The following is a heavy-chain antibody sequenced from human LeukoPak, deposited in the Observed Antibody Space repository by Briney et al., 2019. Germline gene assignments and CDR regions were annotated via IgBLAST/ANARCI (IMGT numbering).Heavy chain of an antibody. CDR1: GFTFTSYS. J-gene: IGHJ4*02. Sequence: GGSLRLACAASGFTFTSYSMNWVRQAPGKGLEWVSTISGGGGSTYYADSVKGRFTISRDNSKNTLYLQVNSLRAEDTAVYYCAKGGKWDVTPFDYWGQGTLVTVSS. CDR2: ISGGGGST. V-gene: IGHV3-23*01. CDR3: AKGGKWDVTPFDY. D-gene: IGHD1-26*01.